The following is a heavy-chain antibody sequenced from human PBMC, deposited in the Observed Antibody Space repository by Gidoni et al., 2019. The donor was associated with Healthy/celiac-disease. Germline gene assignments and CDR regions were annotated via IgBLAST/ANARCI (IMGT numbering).Heavy chain of an antibody. CDR3: ARDGSPGGYCSGVSCYPNPIYYYYGMDV. J-gene: IGHJ6*02. CDR1: GFTFSSSA. Sequence: VQLVESGGGVVQPGRSLRLSCAASGFTFSSSAMHWVSQAPGKGLEWVAVISYAGSNKYYADSVKGRFTISRDNSKNTLYLQMNSLRAEDTAVYYCARDGSPGGYCSGVSCYPNPIYYYYGMDVWGQGTTVTVSS. CDR2: ISYAGSNK. V-gene: IGHV3-30-3*01. D-gene: IGHD2-15*01.